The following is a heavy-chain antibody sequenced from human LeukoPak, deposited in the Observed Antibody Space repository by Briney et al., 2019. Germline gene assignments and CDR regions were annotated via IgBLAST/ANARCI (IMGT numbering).Heavy chain of an antibody. Sequence: PSETLSLTCTPSGAPISRFYWSWVRQPPGKGLEWIGNIYNGVPTFFNPSLKSRVTLSVDTSKPQFSLKLASVTAADTAVYYCVQTTGWPGFDYWGQGILVTVSS. D-gene: IGHD1-1*01. CDR1: GAPISRFY. CDR2: IYNGVPT. V-gene: IGHV4-4*09. J-gene: IGHJ4*02. CDR3: VQTTGWPGFDY.